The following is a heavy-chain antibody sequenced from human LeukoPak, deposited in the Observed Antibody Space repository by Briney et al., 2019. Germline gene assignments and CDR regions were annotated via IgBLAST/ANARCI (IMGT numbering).Heavy chain of an antibody. CDR2: VSYDGSNK. J-gene: IGHJ4*01. CDR1: GFTFSNYG. D-gene: IGHD6-13*01. CDR3: AKEGTSIAAAGSHSDY. V-gene: IGHV3-30*18. Sequence: GGSLRLSCAASGFTFSNYGMHWVRQAPGKGLDWVAVVSYDGSNKYYADSVKGRFTISRDNSKNTLYLQMNSLRAEDTAVYYCAKEGTSIAAAGSHSDYWGQGTLVTVSS.